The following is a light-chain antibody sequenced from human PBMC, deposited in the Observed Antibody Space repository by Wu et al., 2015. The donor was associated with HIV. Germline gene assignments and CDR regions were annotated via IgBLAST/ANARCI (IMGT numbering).Light chain of an antibody. Sequence: DIQMPQSPSSLSASVGDRVTITCRASQSISIYLNWYQQKPGAAPKLLMYAASGLQSGVPSRFSGSGSGTDFTLTISILQPDDFATYYCQQTYSSPKTFGQGTKVEIK. J-gene: IGKJ1*01. CDR1: QSISIY. CDR3: QQTYSSPKT. V-gene: IGKV1-39*01. CDR2: AAS.